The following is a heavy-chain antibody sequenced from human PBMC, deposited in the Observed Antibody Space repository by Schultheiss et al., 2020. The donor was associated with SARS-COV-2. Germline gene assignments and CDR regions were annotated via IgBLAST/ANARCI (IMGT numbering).Heavy chain of an antibody. Sequence: SETLSLTCAVSGGSISSSNWWSWVRQPPGKGLEWIGEIYHSGSTNYNPSLKSRVTISVDTSKNQFSLKLSSVTAADTAVYYCARDRSVYDSSGYLDYWGQGTLVTVSS. CDR2: IYHSGST. CDR1: GGSISSSNW. D-gene: IGHD3-22*01. J-gene: IGHJ4*02. CDR3: ARDRSVYDSSGYLDY. V-gene: IGHV4-4*02.